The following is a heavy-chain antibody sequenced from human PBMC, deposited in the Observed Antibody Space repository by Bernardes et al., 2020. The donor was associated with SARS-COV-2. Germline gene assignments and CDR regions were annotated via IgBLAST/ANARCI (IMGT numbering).Heavy chain of an antibody. CDR2: ISSSSSYI. V-gene: IGHV3-21*01. CDR1: GFTFSSYS. CDR3: ARLRITMVRGQNEEYYYFGMDV. Sequence: GGSLRLSCAASGFTFSSYSMNWVRQAPGKGLEWVSSISSSSSYIYYADSVKGRFTISRDNAKNSLYLQMNSLRAEDTAVYYCARLRITMVRGQNEEYYYFGMDVWGQGTTVTVSS. J-gene: IGHJ6*02. D-gene: IGHD3-10*01.